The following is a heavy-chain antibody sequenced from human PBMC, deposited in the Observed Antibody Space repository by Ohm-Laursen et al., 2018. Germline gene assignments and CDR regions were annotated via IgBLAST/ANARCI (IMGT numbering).Heavy chain of an antibody. D-gene: IGHD6-13*01. CDR1: GFTVSSSC. J-gene: IGHJ5*02. CDR3: ARDRSRS. Sequence: GSLRLSCAASGFTVSSSCMSWVRQAPGKGLEWVSVIYTGGSTYYADSVKGRFTISRDNAKNSLYLQMNSLRAEDTAVYYCARDRSRSWGQGTLVTVSS. CDR2: IYTGGST. V-gene: IGHV3-53*01.